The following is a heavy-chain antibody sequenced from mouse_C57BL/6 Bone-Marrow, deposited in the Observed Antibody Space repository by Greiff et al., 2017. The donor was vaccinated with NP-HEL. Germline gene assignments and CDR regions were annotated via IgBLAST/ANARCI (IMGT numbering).Heavy chain of an antibody. CDR2: ISDGGSYT. J-gene: IGHJ2*01. CDR1: GFTFSSYA. V-gene: IGHV5-4*01. CDR3: AREPYFDY. Sequence: EVQRVESGGGLVKPGGSLKLSCAASGFTFSSYAMSWVRQTPEKRLEWVATISDGGSYTYYPDNVKGRFTISRDNAKNNLYLQMSHLKSEDTAMYYCAREPYFDYWGQGTTLTVSS.